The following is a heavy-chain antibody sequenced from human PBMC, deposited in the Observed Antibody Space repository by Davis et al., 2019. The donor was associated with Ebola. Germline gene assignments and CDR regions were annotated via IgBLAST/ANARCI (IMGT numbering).Heavy chain of an antibody. CDR2: INPNSGGT. D-gene: IGHD2-15*01. CDR3: ARSGSGYCSGGSCYRGAYDY. Sequence: ASVKVSCKASGYTFTGYYMHWVRQAPGQGLEWMGWINPNSGGTNYAQKFQGRVTMTRDTSISTAYMELSRLRSDDTAVYYCARSGSGYCSGGSCYRGAYDYWGQGTLVTVSS. V-gene: IGHV1-2*02. CDR1: GYTFTGYY. J-gene: IGHJ4*02.